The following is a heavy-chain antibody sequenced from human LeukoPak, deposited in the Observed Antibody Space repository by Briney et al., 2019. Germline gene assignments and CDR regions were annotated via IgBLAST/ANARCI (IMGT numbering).Heavy chain of an antibody. Sequence: SETLSLTCAVYGGSFSGYYWSWIRQPPGKGLEWIGEINHSGSTNYNPSHKSRVTISVDTSKNQFSLKLSSVTAADTAVYYCARTVHYYDSSGSDPFDYWGQGTLVTVSS. J-gene: IGHJ4*02. CDR1: GGSFSGYY. D-gene: IGHD3-22*01. CDR2: INHSGST. V-gene: IGHV4-34*01. CDR3: ARTVHYYDSSGSDPFDY.